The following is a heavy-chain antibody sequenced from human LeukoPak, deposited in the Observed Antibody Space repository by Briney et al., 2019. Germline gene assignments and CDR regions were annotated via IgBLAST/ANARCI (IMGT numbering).Heavy chain of an antibody. CDR1: GYSFTSYW. J-gene: IGHJ5*02. V-gene: IGHV5-51*01. Sequence: GESLKISCKGSGYSFTSYWISWVRQMPGKGLEWMGIIYPGDSDTRYSPSFQGQVTISADKSISTAYLQWSSLKASDTAMYYCARLKGYYDSSGHNWFDPWGQGTLVTVSS. CDR3: ARLKGYYDSSGHNWFDP. D-gene: IGHD3-22*01. CDR2: IYPGDSDT.